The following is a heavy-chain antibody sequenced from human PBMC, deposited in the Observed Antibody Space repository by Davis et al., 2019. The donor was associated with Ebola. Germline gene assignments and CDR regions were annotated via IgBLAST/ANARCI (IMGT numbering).Heavy chain of an antibody. J-gene: IGHJ4*02. V-gene: IGHV1-2*02. CDR2: INPNNGGT. CDR1: GYTFTSYT. D-gene: IGHD6-13*01. Sequence: ASVKVSCKASGYTFTSYTITWVRQAPGQGLEWMGWINPNNGGTNSVQKFQGKVTMTRDTSINTAYLEVNSLRSDDTAVYYCAREYLGYSSNFDYWGQGTLVTVSS. CDR3: AREYLGYSSNFDY.